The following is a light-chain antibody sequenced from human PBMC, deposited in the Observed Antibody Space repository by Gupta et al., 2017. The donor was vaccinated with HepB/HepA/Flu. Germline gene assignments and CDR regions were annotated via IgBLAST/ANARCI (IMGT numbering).Light chain of an antibody. J-gene: IGLJ2*01. CDR2: LNNDGSH. CDR1: RGHSSYA. CDR3: QTRDTGIHVV. Sequence: QLVLTPSPSASASLGASVKLTCTLSRGHSSYAIALHQQQPQQGPRSLMELNNDGSHPKGDGIPDRFSGSGSAAARSLTISSLEAEDDAYYYSQTRDTGIHVVFGGGTKLTVL. V-gene: IGLV4-69*01.